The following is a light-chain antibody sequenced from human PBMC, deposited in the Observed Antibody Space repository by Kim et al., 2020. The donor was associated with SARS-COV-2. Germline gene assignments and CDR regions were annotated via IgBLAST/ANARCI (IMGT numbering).Light chain of an antibody. CDR2: CNS. J-gene: IGLJ1*01. V-gene: IGLV1-40*01. CDR1: SSSIGAGYD. CDR3: QSYYTSLSGYV. Sequence: RVTISSTGRSSSIGAGYDVVSSQQLPATAPTLLIYCNSNRPSAGPARFSGSTSGTSASLAITWRQPADEAAYYCQSYYTSLSGYVFGTGTKVTVL.